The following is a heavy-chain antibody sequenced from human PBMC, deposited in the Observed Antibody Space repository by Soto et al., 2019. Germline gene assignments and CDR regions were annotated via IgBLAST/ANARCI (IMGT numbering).Heavy chain of an antibody. D-gene: IGHD3-16*02. CDR3: ARESLSGRVFDI. V-gene: IGHV3-72*01. Sequence: PGGSLRLSCAASGFTFSDHYMDWVRQAPGKGLEWVGRTRNKANSYTTEYAASVKGRFTISRDDSKNSLYLQMNSLKTEDTAVYYCARESLSGRVFDIWGQGTMVTVSS. J-gene: IGHJ3*02. CDR2: TRNKANSYTT. CDR1: GFTFSDHY.